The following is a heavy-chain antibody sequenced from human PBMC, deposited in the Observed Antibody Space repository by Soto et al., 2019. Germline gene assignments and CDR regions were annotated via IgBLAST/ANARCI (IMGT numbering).Heavy chain of an antibody. CDR2: ISGSGGST. Sequence: GGSLRLSCAASGFTFSSYAMSWVRQAPGKGLEWVSAISGSGGSTYYADSVKGRFTISRDNSKNTLYLQMNSLRAEDTAVYYCATYCSGGSCYSAYFDYWGQGTLVTVSS. J-gene: IGHJ4*02. D-gene: IGHD2-15*01. V-gene: IGHV3-23*01. CDR3: ATYCSGGSCYSAYFDY. CDR1: GFTFSSYA.